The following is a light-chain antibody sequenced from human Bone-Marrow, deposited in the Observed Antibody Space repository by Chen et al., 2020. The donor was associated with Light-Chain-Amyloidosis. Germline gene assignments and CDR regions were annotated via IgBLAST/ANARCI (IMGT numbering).Light chain of an antibody. Sequence: QSALTQPASVSGSPGQSVTISCTGTDSDIGDYNYVSWYQKFPGKTPKLIIFEVSNRPSWVSHRFSGSKSGSTASLTISGLQPEDEADYYCSSYSNLDTLVICGGGTKLTVL. CDR1: DSDIGDYNY. CDR2: EVS. CDR3: SSYSNLDTLVI. J-gene: IGLJ2*01. V-gene: IGLV2-14*01.